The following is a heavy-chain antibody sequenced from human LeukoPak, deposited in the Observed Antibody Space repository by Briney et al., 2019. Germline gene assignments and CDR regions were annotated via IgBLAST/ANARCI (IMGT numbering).Heavy chain of an antibody. CDR2: IYTSGST. V-gene: IGHV4-61*02. D-gene: IGHD3-3*01. CDR1: GGSISSGSYY. CDR3: AREVGGSIFGVVTNWFDP. Sequence: SSETLSLTCTVSGGSISSGSYYWSWIRQPAGKGLEWIGRIYTSGSTNYNPSLKSRVTISVDTSKNQFSLKLSSVTAADTAVYYCAREVGGSIFGVVTNWFDPWGQGTLVTVSS. J-gene: IGHJ5*02.